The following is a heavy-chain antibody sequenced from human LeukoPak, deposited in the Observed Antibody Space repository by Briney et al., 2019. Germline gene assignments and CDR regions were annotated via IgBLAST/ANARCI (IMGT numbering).Heavy chain of an antibody. CDR3: AKVRDYYDSSGYCFDY. J-gene: IGHJ4*02. CDR1: GFTFSSYA. D-gene: IGHD3-22*01. Sequence: GGSLRLSCAASGFTFSSYAMSWVRQAPGKGLEWVSAISGSGGSTYYADSVKSRFTISRDNSKNPLYLQMNSLRAEDTAVYYCAKVRDYYDSSGYCFDYWGQGTLVTVSS. CDR2: ISGSGGST. V-gene: IGHV3-23*01.